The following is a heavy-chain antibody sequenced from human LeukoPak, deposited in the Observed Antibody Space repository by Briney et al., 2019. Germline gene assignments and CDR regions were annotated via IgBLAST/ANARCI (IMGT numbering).Heavy chain of an antibody. J-gene: IGHJ4*02. CDR1: GGSISSGSYY. D-gene: IGHD3-22*01. V-gene: IGHV4-61*02. Sequence: SETLSLTCTVSGGSISSGSYYWNWIRQPAGKGLEWIGRIYTSGSTNYNPSLKSRVTISVDTSKNQFSLKLSSVTAADTAVYYCARDSDSSGYYFSYWGQGTLVTVSS. CDR2: IYTSGST. CDR3: ARDSDSSGYYFSY.